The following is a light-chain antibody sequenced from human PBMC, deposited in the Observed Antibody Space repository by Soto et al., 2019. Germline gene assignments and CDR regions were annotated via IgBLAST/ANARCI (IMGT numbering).Light chain of an antibody. V-gene: IGKV1-27*01. J-gene: IGKJ3*01. CDR1: QGISKF. CDR2: DAS. CDR3: QKYDSAPFT. Sequence: DIQMTQSPPSLSASVGDRVTLTCRASQGISKFLAWYQQKPGKVPRRLIYDASTLHSGVPSRFSGSGSGTDFTLTISSLQPEDVATDYCQKYDSAPFTFGPGTKVHI.